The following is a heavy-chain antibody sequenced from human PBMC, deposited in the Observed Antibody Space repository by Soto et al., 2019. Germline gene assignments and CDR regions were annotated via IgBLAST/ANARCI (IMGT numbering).Heavy chain of an antibody. J-gene: IGHJ5*02. CDR3: AREAGGAVGDGYWCDP. CDR2: VYTSGNT. D-gene: IGHD6-13*01. Sequence: SETLSLTSTVSCDSFRGYYWSWIRQSAGKGLEWIGRVYTSGNTDCHPSLKRRVTVSVDTSKSQSSLKMSSVSAADTAVYYCAREAGGAVGDGYWCDPWGQGTLVTVSS. CDR1: CDSFRGYY. V-gene: IGHV4-4*07.